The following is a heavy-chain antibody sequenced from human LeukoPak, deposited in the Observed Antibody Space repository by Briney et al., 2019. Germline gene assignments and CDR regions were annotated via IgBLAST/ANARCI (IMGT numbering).Heavy chain of an antibody. V-gene: IGHV1-2*02. Sequence: ASVKVSCKASGYTFTGYYMHWVRQAPGEGLEWMGWINPNSGGTKYAQKFQGRVTMTRDTSVNTAYMEVRRLTSDHTAVYYCARERGTLAVAGDAVDIWGQGTMVTVSS. D-gene: IGHD6-19*01. J-gene: IGHJ3*02. CDR3: ARERGTLAVAGDAVDI. CDR1: GYTFTGYY. CDR2: INPNSGGT.